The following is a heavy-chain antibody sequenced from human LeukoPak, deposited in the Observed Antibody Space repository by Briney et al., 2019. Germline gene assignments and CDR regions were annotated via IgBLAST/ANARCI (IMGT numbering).Heavy chain of an antibody. J-gene: IGHJ5*02. Sequence: PGGSLRLSCAASGFTFSSYGMYWVRQAPGKGLEWVAFVRYDGSNKYYADSVKGRFTISRDNSKNTLYLQMNSLRAEDTAVYYCAKDFLWFGESNWFDPWGQGTLVTVSS. CDR1: GFTFSSYG. CDR3: AKDFLWFGESNWFDP. D-gene: IGHD3-10*01. CDR2: VRYDGSNK. V-gene: IGHV3-30*02.